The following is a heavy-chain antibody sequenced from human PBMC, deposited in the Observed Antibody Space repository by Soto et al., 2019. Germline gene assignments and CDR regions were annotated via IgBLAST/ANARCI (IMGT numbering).Heavy chain of an antibody. V-gene: IGHV3-30*04. Sequence: GGSLRLSCAASGFTFSSYAMHWVRQAPGKGLEWVAVISYDGSNKYYADSVKGRFTISRDNSKNTLYLQMNSPRAEDTAVYYCARGNRDYYDILTGYYYYYGMDVWGQGTTVTVSS. CDR3: ARGNRDYYDILTGYYYYYGMDV. J-gene: IGHJ6*02. CDR2: ISYDGSNK. CDR1: GFTFSSYA. D-gene: IGHD3-9*01.